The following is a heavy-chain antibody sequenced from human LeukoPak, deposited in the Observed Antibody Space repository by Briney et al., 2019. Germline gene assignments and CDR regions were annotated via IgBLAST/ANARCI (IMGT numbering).Heavy chain of an antibody. D-gene: IGHD6-19*01. CDR3: ARGGYSSGWALGGYYYGMDV. CDR1: GFTFSSYA. V-gene: IGHV3-30-3*01. Sequence: QPGGSLRLSCAASGFTFSSYAMHWVRQAPGKGLEWVAVISYDGSNKYYADSVKGRFTISRDNSKNTLYLQMNSLRAEDTAVYYGARGGYSSGWALGGYYYGMDVWGQGTTVTVSS. CDR2: ISYDGSNK. J-gene: IGHJ6*02.